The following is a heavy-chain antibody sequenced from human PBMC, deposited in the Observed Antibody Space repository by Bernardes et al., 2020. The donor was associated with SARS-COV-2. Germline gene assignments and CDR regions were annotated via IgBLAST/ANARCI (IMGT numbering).Heavy chain of an antibody. D-gene: IGHD3-10*01. CDR3: AVTYGSGNYYKY. CDR2: MNWNGGIT. CDR1: GFTFGDYA. Sequence: GGSLRLSCTASGFTFGDYAMAWVRQVTGKGLEWVSNMNWNGGITTYADSVKGRFTISRDNAKDSLYLQMNSLSVEDTGLYYCAVTYGSGNYYKYWGQGTLVTVSS. J-gene: IGHJ4*02. V-gene: IGHV3-20*04.